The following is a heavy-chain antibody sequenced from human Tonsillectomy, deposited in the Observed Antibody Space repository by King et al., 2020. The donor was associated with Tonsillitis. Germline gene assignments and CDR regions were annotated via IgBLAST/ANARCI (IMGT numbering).Heavy chain of an antibody. CDR2: ISASGDST. V-gene: IGHV3-23*04. Sequence: EVQLVESGGGLVQPGGSLRLSCAASGFTFSTYAMSWVRQAPGKGLEWVSSISASGDSTYYADSVKGRFTISRDNSKNTLFLQVNTLRAEDTAVYYCAKITDFDFRLDPWGQGTLVTVSS. J-gene: IGHJ5*02. D-gene: IGHD3/OR15-3a*01. CDR3: AKITDFDFRLDP. CDR1: GFTFSTYA.